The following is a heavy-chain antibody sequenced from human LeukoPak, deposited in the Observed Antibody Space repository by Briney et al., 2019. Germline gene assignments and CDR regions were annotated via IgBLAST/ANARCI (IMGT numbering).Heavy chain of an antibody. CDR1: GYTFTSYD. CDR3: AGPSDYAFEY. J-gene: IGHJ4*02. Sequence: ASVKVSCKASGYTFTSYDISWARQAPGQGLEWMGGIFTILGTANYAQKFQGRVTITTDESTNIVYMELSSLRSEDTAVYYCAGPSDYAFEYWGQGSLVTVSS. V-gene: IGHV1-69*05. CDR2: IFTILGTA. D-gene: IGHD4-17*01.